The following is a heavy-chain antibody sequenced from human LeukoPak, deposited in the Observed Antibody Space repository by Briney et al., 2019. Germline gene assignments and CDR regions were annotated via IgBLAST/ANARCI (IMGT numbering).Heavy chain of an antibody. Sequence: SSETLSLTCAVSGGSISSGGYSWSWIRQPPGKGLEWIGYIYHSGSTYYNPSLKSQVTISVDRSKNQFSLKLSSVTAADTAVYYCARSYYGSGIRLGMDVWGQGTTVTVSS. D-gene: IGHD3-10*01. V-gene: IGHV4-30-2*01. J-gene: IGHJ6*02. CDR3: ARSYYGSGIRLGMDV. CDR2: IYHSGST. CDR1: GGSISSGGYS.